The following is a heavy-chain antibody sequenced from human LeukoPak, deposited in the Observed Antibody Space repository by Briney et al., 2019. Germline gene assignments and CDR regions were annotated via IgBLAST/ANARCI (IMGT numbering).Heavy chain of an antibody. CDR1: GFTFDDYA. J-gene: IGHJ4*02. D-gene: IGHD5-12*01. V-gene: IGHV3-9*01. CDR2: INWNSDSI. CDR3: AINGGGDSGYGNFDY. Sequence: PGGSLRPSCAASGFTFDDYAMSWVRQTPGKGLEWVSGINWNSDSIGYADSVKGRFTTSRDNAKNSLYLQMNSLRAGDTAFYYCAINGGGDSGYGNFDYWGQGTLVTVSS.